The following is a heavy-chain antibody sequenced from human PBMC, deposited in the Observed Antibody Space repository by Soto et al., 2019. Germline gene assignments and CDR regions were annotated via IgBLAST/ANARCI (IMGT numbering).Heavy chain of an antibody. CDR1: GGSFSGYY. D-gene: IGHD3-22*01. CDR3: ARGSPYYYDSSGYYPAKNYFVY. CDR2: INHSGST. Sequence: SETLSLTCAVYGGSFSGYYWSWIRQPPGKGLEWIGEINHSGSTNYNPSLKSRVTISVDTSKNQFSLKLSSVTAADTAVYYCARGSPYYYDSSGYYPAKNYFVYWGQGTLVTVS. J-gene: IGHJ4*02. V-gene: IGHV4-34*01.